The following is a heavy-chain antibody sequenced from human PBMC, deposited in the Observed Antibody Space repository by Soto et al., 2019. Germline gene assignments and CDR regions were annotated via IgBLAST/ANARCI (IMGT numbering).Heavy chain of an antibody. J-gene: IGHJ4*02. CDR1: GGSISSSNYY. Sequence: SETLSLTCTVSGGSISSSNYYWGWIRQPPGKGLEWIGSIYYTGSTYYKSSLTSRVAMSVDTSKNHFSLKLNSVTAADTAVYYCASIESTGWYVFDYWGQGTPVTVSS. V-gene: IGHV4-39*02. CDR3: ASIESTGWYVFDY. CDR2: IYYTGST. D-gene: IGHD6-19*01.